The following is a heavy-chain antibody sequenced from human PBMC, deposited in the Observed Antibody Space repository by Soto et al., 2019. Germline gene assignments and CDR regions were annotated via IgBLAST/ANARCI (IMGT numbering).Heavy chain of an antibody. CDR2: IIPIFGTA. CDR1: GGTFSSYA. Sequence: QVQLVQSGAEVKKPGSSVKVSCKASGGTFSSYAISWVRQAPGQGLEWMGGIIPIFGTANYAQKFQGRVTITADESTSTAYRELSSLRSEDTAVYYCASSVRAYYDFWSGRKGFDYWGQGTLVTVSS. D-gene: IGHD3-3*01. CDR3: ASSVRAYYDFWSGRKGFDY. J-gene: IGHJ4*02. V-gene: IGHV1-69*01.